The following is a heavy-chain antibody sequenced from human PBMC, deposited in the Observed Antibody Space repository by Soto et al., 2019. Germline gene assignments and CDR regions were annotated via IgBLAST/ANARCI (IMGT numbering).Heavy chain of an antibody. J-gene: IGHJ4*02. CDR1: GFTFSSYS. CDR3: TRKTNADS. Sequence: EAQLVESGGGLVQPGGSLRLSCAASGFTFSSYSMNWVRLAPGKGLEWISYIGRSDNTIHYADSVKGRFTISRDNANSSLYLQMDSLIDEDTAVYYCTRKTNADSWGQGTLVTVSS. V-gene: IGHV3-48*02. CDR2: IGRSDNTI.